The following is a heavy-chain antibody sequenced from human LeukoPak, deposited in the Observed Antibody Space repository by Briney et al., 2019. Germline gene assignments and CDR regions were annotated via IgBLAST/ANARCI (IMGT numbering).Heavy chain of an antibody. J-gene: IGHJ4*02. CDR1: GLPFSRYA. CDR2: ISCSGRIT. V-gene: IGHV3-23*01. CDR3: AKDHLYSSSSYFDY. Sequence: GSLRLSFAASGLPFSRYAMSWVRQAPGKGVEWVSAISCSGRITYYADSVKGRFTISRDNSKNTLYLQMNSLRAEDTAVYYCAKDHLYSSSSYFDYWGQGTLVTVSS. D-gene: IGHD6-6*01.